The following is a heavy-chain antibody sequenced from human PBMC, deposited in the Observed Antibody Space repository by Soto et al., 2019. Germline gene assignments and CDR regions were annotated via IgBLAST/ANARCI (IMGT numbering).Heavy chain of an antibody. J-gene: IGHJ4*02. CDR3: AKEDSSGSFDY. CDR1: GFTFDDYA. D-gene: IGHD3-22*01. V-gene: IGHV3-9*01. Sequence: GGSLRLSCAASGFTFDDYAMHWVRQAPGKGLEWVSGISWNSGSIGYADSVKGRFTLSRDNAKNSLYLQMNSLRAEDTALYYCAKEDSSGSFDYWGQGTLVTVSS. CDR2: ISWNSGSI.